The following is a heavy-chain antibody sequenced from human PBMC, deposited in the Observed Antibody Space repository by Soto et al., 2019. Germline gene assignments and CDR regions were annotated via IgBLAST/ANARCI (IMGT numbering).Heavy chain of an antibody. D-gene: IGHD4-4*01. CDR3: ARRAATRVGHLDY. J-gene: IGHJ4*02. CDR1: GGSISSFY. CDR2: IYSSGST. V-gene: IGHV4-59*08. Sequence: PSETLSLTCTVSGGSISSFYWSWIRQPPGNGLEWIGYIYSSGSTNYNPSLESRVTISGDTSKNQFSLNLRSVTAADTDVYYCARRAATRVGHLDYWGQGPLVTVSS.